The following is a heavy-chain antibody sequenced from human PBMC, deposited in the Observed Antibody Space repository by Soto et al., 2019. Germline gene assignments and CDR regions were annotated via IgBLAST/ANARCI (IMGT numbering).Heavy chain of an antibody. D-gene: IGHD2-15*01. CDR3: AKDPTYCSGATCSDIYV. CDR1: GFTFSSYG. J-gene: IGHJ6*02. Sequence: GGSLRLSWAASGFTFSSYGMHWVRQAPGKGLEWVAVIPYDGSNKYYADSVKGRFTISRDNSKNTLYLQMNSLRAEDTAVYYCAKDPTYCSGATCSDIYVWGQGNT. V-gene: IGHV3-30*18. CDR2: IPYDGSNK.